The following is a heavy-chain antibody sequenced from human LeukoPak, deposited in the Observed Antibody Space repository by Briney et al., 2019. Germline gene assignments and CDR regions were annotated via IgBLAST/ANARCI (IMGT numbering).Heavy chain of an antibody. D-gene: IGHD3-3*01. CDR2: INHSGST. CDR3: ARVSVRYYDFWSGYYLDYMDV. Sequence: SETLSLTCAVYGGSFSGYYWSWIRQPPGKGLEWIGEINHSGSTNYNPSLKSRVTISVDTSKNQFSLKLSSVPASDTAVYYCARVSVRYYDFWSGYYLDYMDVWGKGTTVTVSS. J-gene: IGHJ6*03. V-gene: IGHV4-34*01. CDR1: GGSFSGYY.